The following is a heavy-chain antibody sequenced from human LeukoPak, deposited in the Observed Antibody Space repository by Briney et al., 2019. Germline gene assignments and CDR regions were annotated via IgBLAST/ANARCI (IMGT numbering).Heavy chain of an antibody. CDR2: INPSGGST. D-gene: IGHD1-26*01. CDR3: ARSSAYYNEADI. V-gene: IGHV1-46*01. Sequence: ASVKVSFKTSGCSFTSYYMHWVRQAPGQGLEWMGIINPSGGSTTYTQKFQGRLTMTSDTSTSTVYMELSSLRSEDTAVYYCARSSAYYNEADIWGQGTMVTVSS. J-gene: IGHJ3*02. CDR1: GCSFTSYY.